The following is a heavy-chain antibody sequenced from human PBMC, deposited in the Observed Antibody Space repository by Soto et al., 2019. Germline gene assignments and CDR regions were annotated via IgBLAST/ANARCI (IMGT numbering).Heavy chain of an antibody. J-gene: IGHJ5*02. V-gene: IGHV1-69*13. Sequence: ASVKVSCKASGSTFSNYGISWVRHAPGQGLEWMGGLIPIFGTANYAQSFQDRVTITADESTSTAYMELSSLRSEDTAVYYCARVRLTSQNIPKGWFDPRGQGTVVTVSS. CDR2: LIPIFGTA. CDR1: GSTFSNYG. D-gene: IGHD2-2*01. CDR3: ARVRLTSQNIPKGWFDP.